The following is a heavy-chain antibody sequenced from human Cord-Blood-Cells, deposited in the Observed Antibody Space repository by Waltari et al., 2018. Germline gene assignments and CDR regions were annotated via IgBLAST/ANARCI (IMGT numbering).Heavy chain of an antibody. D-gene: IGHD3-3*01. J-gene: IGHJ4*02. CDR3: ARVGERVWSGYPSHFDY. CDR2: ISAYHGNT. CDR1: GYTFTSYG. Sequence: QVQLVQSGAEVKKPGASVKVSCKASGYTFTSYGISWVRTAPGQGLEGMGWISAYHGNTNYAQKLQGRVTMTTDTSTSTAYMELRSLRSDDTAVYYCARVGERVWSGYPSHFDYWGQGTLVTVSS. V-gene: IGHV1-18*01.